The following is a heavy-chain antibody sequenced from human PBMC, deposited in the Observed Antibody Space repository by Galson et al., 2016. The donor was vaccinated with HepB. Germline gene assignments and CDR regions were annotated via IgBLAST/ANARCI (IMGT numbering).Heavy chain of an antibody. J-gene: IGHJ6*02. CDR2: IRTKANSYAT. CDR3: TRLGGGYCSNGVCYTDYYYYYGLDV. D-gene: IGHD2-8*01. CDR1: GFTFRGSA. Sequence: SLRLSCAASGFTFRGSAIHWVRQASGKGLEWVGRIRTKANSYATTYAASVKGRFTISRDDSRNTAYLQMNSLKTEDTAVYYCTRLGGGYCSNGVCYTDYYYYYGLDVWGQGTTVTVSS. V-gene: IGHV3-73*01.